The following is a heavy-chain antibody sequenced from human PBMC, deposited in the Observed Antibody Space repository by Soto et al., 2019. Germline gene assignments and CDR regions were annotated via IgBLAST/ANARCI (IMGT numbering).Heavy chain of an antibody. CDR1: GFTFTSYA. CDR3: AKDRCSSTSCYFYYSYYGMDV. J-gene: IGHJ6*02. V-gene: IGHV3-23*01. CDR2: ISSSSTYI. Sequence: PGGSLRLSCAASGFTFTSYAMSWVRQAPGKGLEWVSSISSSSTYIYYADSVKGRFTISRDNSKNTLYLQMNSLRAEDTAVYYCAKDRCSSTSCYFYYSYYGMDVWGQGTTVTVSS. D-gene: IGHD2-2*01.